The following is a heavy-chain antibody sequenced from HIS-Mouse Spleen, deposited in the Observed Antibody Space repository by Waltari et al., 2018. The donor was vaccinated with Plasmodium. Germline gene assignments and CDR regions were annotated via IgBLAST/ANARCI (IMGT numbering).Heavy chain of an antibody. D-gene: IGHD6-13*01. J-gene: IGHJ1*01. CDR3: ARVLGYKAAAGTFVEYFQH. CDR2: INPNSGGT. Sequence: QVQLVQSGAEVKKPGASVKVSCKPSGYTFTGYYMHWVRQAPGHGIEWMGWINPNSGGTNYAQKFQGRVTMTRDTSISTAYMELSRLRSDDTAVYYCARVLGYKAAAGTFVEYFQHWGQGTLVTVSS. CDR1: GYTFTGYY. V-gene: IGHV1-2*02.